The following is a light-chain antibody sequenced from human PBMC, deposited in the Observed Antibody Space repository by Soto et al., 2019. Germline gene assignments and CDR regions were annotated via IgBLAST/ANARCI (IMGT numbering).Light chain of an antibody. Sequence: EIVMTQSPATLSVSPGERATLSCRASQSVSSNLAWYQQKPGQTPRLLIYVASTRATGIPARFSGSGSGTEFTLTISSLQSEDFAVYYSQQYNNWPLTFGGGTKVEIK. CDR2: VAS. V-gene: IGKV3-15*01. J-gene: IGKJ4*01. CDR3: QQYNNWPLT. CDR1: QSVSSN.